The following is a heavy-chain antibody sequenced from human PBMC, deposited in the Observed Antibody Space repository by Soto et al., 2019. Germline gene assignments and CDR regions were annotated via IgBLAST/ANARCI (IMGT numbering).Heavy chain of an antibody. CDR2: IAETGSST. CDR3: AQPVYGSGSPDY. J-gene: IGHJ4*02. D-gene: IGHD3-10*01. V-gene: IGHV3-23*01. CDR1: GLNFNGYT. Sequence: GGSRRCPGATSGLNFNGYTMSWVRHAPGQGLEWVSGIAETGSSTYYADSVKGRFTSSRDNSENRLYLQMNNLRAEDTAIYYCAQPVYGSGSPDYWGQRSLVSVSS.